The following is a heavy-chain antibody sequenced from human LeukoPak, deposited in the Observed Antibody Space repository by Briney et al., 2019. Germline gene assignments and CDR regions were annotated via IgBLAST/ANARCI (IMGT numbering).Heavy chain of an antibody. D-gene: IGHD3-9*01. V-gene: IGHV4-30-4*08. J-gene: IGHJ3*02. Sequence: SQTLSLTCTVSGGSISSGDYYWSWIRQPPGKDLEWIGYIYHSRSTNYNPSLKSRVTISVDTSKNQYSLKLSSVTAADTAVYYCARAPYDILTRLGAFDIWGQGTMVTVSS. CDR2: IYHSRST. CDR3: ARAPYDILTRLGAFDI. CDR1: GGSISSGDYY.